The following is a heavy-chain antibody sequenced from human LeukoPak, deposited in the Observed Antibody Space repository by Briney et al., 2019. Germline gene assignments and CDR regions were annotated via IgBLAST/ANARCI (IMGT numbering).Heavy chain of an antibody. CDR3: ASTISGYSSSWYYYYYYMDV. CDR1: GGSFSGYY. Sequence: SETLSLTCAVYGGSFSGYYWSWIRQPPGKGREWIGEINHSGSTNYNPSLKSRVTISVDTSKNQFSLKLSSVTAADTAVYYCASTISGYSSSWYYYYYYMDVWGKGTTVTVPS. CDR2: INHSGST. J-gene: IGHJ6*03. V-gene: IGHV4-34*01. D-gene: IGHD6-13*01.